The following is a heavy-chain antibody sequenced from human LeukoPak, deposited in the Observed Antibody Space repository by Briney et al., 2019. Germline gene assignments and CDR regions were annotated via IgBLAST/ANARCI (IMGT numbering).Heavy chain of an antibody. V-gene: IGHV4-59*08. Sequence: SETLSLTCTVSGGSISSYYWSWIRQPPGKGLEWIGYIYYSGSTNYNPSLKSRVTISVDMSKNQFSLKLSSVTAADTAVYYCARRLNGYNVGGRDYFGMDVWGQGTTVTVS. J-gene: IGHJ6*02. CDR3: ARRLNGYNVGGRDYFGMDV. CDR1: GGSISSYY. CDR2: IYYSGST. D-gene: IGHD5-12*01.